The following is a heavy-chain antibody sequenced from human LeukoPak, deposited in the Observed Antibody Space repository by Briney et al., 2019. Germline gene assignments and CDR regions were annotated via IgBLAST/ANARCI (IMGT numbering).Heavy chain of an antibody. V-gene: IGHV4-34*01. CDR1: GGSFSGGSFSGYY. D-gene: IGHD1-1*01. Sequence: SETLSLTCDVYGGSFSGGSFSGYYWSWIRQPPGKGLEWIGEINHRGSTNYNPSLKSRVTMSVDTSKNQFSLKLSSVTAADTAVYFCARRAYSAAYWKHFDYWGQGTLVTVSS. CDR2: INHRGST. J-gene: IGHJ4*02. CDR3: ARRAYSAAYWKHFDY.